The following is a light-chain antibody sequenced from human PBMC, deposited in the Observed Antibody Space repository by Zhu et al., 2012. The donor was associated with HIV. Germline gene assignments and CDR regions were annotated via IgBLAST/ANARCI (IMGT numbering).Light chain of an antibody. Sequence: ETVMTQSPGTLSVSPGERATLSCRASQSINNNLAWYQKKPGRAPRLLIYGASTRPPGIPARFSGSGSGTEFTLTISSLQSEDFAVYYCHQYNNWPLWTFGQGTKVEIK. J-gene: IGKJ1*01. CDR1: QSINNN. CDR2: GAS. V-gene: IGKV3-15*01. CDR3: HQYNNWPLWT.